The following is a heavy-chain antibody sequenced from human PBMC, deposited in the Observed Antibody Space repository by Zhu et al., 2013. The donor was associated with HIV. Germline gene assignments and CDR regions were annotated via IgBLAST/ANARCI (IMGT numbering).Heavy chain of an antibody. CDR1: GGSISSGDYY. CDR3: ARESHPYYYEDY. D-gene: IGHD3-22*01. Sequence: QVQLQESGPGLVKPSQTLSLTCTVSGGSISSGDYYWSWIRQPPGKGLEWIGYVRYSGSTYYNPSLKSRVTISVGTSQNQFSLRLSSVTAADTAVYYCARESHPYYYEDYWGQGTLVTVSS. J-gene: IGHJ4*02. V-gene: IGHV4-30-4*01. CDR2: VRYSGST.